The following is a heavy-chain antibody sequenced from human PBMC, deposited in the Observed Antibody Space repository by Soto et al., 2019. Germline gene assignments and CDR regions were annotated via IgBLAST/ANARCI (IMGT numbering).Heavy chain of an antibody. J-gene: IGHJ6*02. D-gene: IGHD3-3*01. CDR2: IYHSGTA. CDR3: ARRRITTFGVVITGYGMDV. CDR1: GGSISNNNC. V-gene: IGHV4-4*02. Sequence: QVQLQESGPGLVKPSGTLSLTCAVSGGSISNNNCWNWVRQPPGKGLEWIGEIYHSGTANYNPSLKSRVTISVDKSNNQFSRTLNSVTAADTAVYYCARRRITTFGVVITGYGMDVWGQGTTVTVSS.